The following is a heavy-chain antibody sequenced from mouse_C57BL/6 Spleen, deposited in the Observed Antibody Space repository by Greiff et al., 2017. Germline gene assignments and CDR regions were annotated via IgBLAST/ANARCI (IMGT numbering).Heavy chain of an antibody. CDR3: ARRGYYYGSGPGAMDY. CDR1: GYTFTGYW. CDR2: ILPGSGST. D-gene: IGHD1-1*01. V-gene: IGHV1-9*01. Sequence: QVQLQQSGAELMKPGASVKLSCKATGYTFTGYWIEWVKQRPGHGLEWIGEILPGSGSTNYNEKFKGKATFTADTSSNTAYMQLSSLTTEDSAIYYCARRGYYYGSGPGAMDYWGQGTSVTVSS. J-gene: IGHJ4*01.